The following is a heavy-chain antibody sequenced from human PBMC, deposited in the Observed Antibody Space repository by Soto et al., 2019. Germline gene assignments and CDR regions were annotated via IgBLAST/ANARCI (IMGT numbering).Heavy chain of an antibody. CDR2: INHSGST. V-gene: IGHV4-34*01. D-gene: IGHD3-10*01. Sequence: QVQLQQWGAGLLKPSETLSLTCAVYGGSFSGYYWSWIRQPPGKGLEWIGEINHSGSTNYNPSLKSRVTISVDTSKNQFSLKLSSVTAADTAVYYCAGGAFGASYGMDVWGQGTTVTVSS. CDR1: GGSFSGYY. J-gene: IGHJ6*02. CDR3: AGGAFGASYGMDV.